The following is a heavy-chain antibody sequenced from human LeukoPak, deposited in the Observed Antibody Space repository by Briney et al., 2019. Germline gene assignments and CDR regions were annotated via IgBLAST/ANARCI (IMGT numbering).Heavy chain of an antibody. J-gene: IGHJ4*02. CDR2: INPSGGST. V-gene: IGHV1-46*01. Sequence: ASVKVSCKASGYTFTSYYMHWVRQAPGQGLEWMGIINPSGGSTSYAQKFQGRVTMTRDMSTSTVYMELSSLRSEDTAVYYGVRSSIAARGALFDYLGQGTLVTVSS. D-gene: IGHD6-6*01. CDR1: GYTFTSYY. CDR3: VRSSIAARGALFDY.